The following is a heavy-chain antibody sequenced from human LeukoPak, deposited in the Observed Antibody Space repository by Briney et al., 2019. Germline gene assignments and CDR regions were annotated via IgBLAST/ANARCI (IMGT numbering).Heavy chain of an antibody. CDR1: GGSISSSNYY. CDR2: IYYSGTT. CDR3: ARLPSYFYHYMDV. J-gene: IGHJ6*03. V-gene: IGHV4-39*01. Sequence: KASETLSLTCTVSGGSISSSNYYWGWIRQPPGKELEWIGSIYYSGTTYYNPSLKSRVTISVDTSKNQFSLKLSSVTAADTAVFYCARLPSYFYHYMDVWGKGTTVTISS.